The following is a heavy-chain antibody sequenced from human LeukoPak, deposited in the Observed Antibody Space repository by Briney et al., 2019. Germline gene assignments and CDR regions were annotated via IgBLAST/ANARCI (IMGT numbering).Heavy chain of an antibody. Sequence: GGSLRLSWAASGYTFSSYAVTWARQAPGKGLEWVSAISGNGDDTYYADSVKGRFTISRDNSRTTLFLQMNSLRAEDTAVYYCARWLRRPIDYWGQGTLVTVSS. CDR1: GYTFSSYA. CDR3: ARWLRRPIDY. J-gene: IGHJ4*02. V-gene: IGHV3-23*01. D-gene: IGHD5-12*01. CDR2: ISGNGDDT.